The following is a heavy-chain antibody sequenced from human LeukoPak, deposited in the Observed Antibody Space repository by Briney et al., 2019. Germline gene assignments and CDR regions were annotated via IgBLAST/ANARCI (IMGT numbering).Heavy chain of an antibody. V-gene: IGHV4-30-4*01. J-gene: IGHJ5*02. D-gene: IGHD4-11*01. Sequence: PSQTLSLTCTVSGGSISSGDYYWSWIRQPPGKGLEWIGYIYYSGSTYYNPSLKSRVTISVDTSKSQFSLKLSSVTAADTAVYYCARERGPTVTTSNWFDPWGQGTLVTVSS. CDR3: ARERGPTVTTSNWFDP. CDR1: GGSISSGDYY. CDR2: IYYSGST.